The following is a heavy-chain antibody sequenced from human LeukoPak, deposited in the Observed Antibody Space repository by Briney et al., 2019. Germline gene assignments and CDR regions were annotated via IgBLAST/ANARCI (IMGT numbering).Heavy chain of an antibody. J-gene: IGHJ3*02. V-gene: IGHV4-30-2*01. CDR2: IYHSGST. Sequence: SETLSLTCAVSGGSISSGGYSWSWIRQPPGKGLEWIGYIYHSGSTYYNPSLKSRVTISVDRSKNQFSLKLSSVTAADTAVYYCARLEILFGHDYGDYPSYSGAFDIWGQGTMVTVSS. CDR3: ARLEILFGHDYGDYPSYSGAFDI. CDR1: GGSISSGGYS. D-gene: IGHD4-17*01.